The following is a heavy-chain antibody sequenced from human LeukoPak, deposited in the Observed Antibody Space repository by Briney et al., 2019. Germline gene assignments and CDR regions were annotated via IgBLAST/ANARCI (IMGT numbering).Heavy chain of an antibody. V-gene: IGHV3-21*01. Sequence: PGGSLRLSCAASGFTFRTYAMNWVRQAPGKGLEWVSSISSSSSYIYYADSVKGRFTISRDNAKNSLYLQMNSLRAEDTAVYYCARTQYSSPRFDYWGQGTLVTVSS. CDR3: ARTQYSSPRFDY. CDR1: GFTFRTYA. D-gene: IGHD6-6*01. CDR2: ISSSSSYI. J-gene: IGHJ4*02.